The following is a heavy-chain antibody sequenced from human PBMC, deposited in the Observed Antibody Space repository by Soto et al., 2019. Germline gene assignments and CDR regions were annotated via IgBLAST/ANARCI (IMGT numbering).Heavy chain of an antibody. CDR3: ARDRDFWSGSKGPHFDY. J-gene: IGHJ4*02. CDR1: GGSISSYY. Sequence: PSETLSITCTVSGGSISSYYWSWIRQPAGKGLEWIGRIYTSGSTDYNPSLKSRVTMSVDTSKNQFSLKLSSVTAADTAVYYCARDRDFWSGSKGPHFDYWGQGIQVTVS. CDR2: IYTSGST. D-gene: IGHD3-3*01. V-gene: IGHV4-4*07.